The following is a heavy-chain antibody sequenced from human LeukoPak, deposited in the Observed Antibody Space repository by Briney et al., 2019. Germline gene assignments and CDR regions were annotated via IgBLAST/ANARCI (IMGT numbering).Heavy chain of an antibody. CDR2: IIPIFGTA. J-gene: IGHJ4*02. Sequence: SVKVSCKASGGTFSSYAISWVRQAPGQGLEWMGGIIPIFGTANYAQKFQGRVTITTDESTSTAYMELRSLRSDDTAVYYCARGGVAVAPMVWWGQGTLVTVSS. CDR1: GGTFSSYA. D-gene: IGHD6-19*01. V-gene: IGHV1-69*05. CDR3: ARGGVAVAPMVW.